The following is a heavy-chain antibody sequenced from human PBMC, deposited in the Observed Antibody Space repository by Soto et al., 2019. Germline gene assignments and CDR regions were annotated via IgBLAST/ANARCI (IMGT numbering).Heavy chain of an antibody. D-gene: IGHD3-10*01. J-gene: IGHJ4*02. CDR1: GLTFGSRA. CDR2: ITDTGGDA. V-gene: IGHV3-23*01. CDR3: ARGSTDSYPGSRIFDY. Sequence: PGGSLRLSCVASGLTFGSRAMSWVRQAPGEGLQWVSTITDTGGDAKYADSVRGRFVISRDNSKKTLYLQMTSLTAEDSAMYFCARGSTDSYPGSRIFDYWGQGNLVTVSS.